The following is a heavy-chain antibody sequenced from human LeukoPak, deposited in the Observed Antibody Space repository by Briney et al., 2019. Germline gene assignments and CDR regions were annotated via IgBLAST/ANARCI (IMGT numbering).Heavy chain of an antibody. V-gene: IGHV3-53*01. CDR1: GSTVSSNY. D-gene: IGHD3-22*01. CDR3: ARETYYYDSSGYYGPNWFDP. CDR2: IYSGGST. Sequence: GGSLRLSCAASGSTVSSNYMSWVRQAPGKGLEWVSVIYSGGSTYYADSVKGRFTISRDNSKNTLYLQMNSLRAEDTAVYYCARETYYYDSSGYYGPNWFDPWGQGTLVTVSS. J-gene: IGHJ5*02.